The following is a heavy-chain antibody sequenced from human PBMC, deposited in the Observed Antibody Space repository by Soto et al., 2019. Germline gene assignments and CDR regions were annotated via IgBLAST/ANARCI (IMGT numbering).Heavy chain of an antibody. Sequence: SETLSLTCTVSGGSISSYYWSWIRQPPGKGLEWIGYIYYSGSTNYNPSLKSRVTISVDTSKNQFSLKLSSVTAADTAVYYCARDYCGGDRYDYWGQGTLVTVSS. J-gene: IGHJ4*02. CDR3: ARDYCGGDRYDY. CDR1: GGSISSYY. V-gene: IGHV4-59*01. CDR2: IYYSGST. D-gene: IGHD2-21*02.